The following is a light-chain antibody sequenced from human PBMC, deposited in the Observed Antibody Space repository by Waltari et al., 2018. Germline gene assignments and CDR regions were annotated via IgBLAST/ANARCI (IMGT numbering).Light chain of an antibody. CDR2: KAS. CDR3: QQYNSYSPRLT. V-gene: IGKV1-5*03. Sequence: DIQMTQSPSTLSASVGDRVTITCRASQSISSWLAWYQQKPGKAPKPLIYKASSLESGVPSRFSGSGSGTEFTLTISSLQPDDFATYYCQQYNSYSPRLTFGGGTKVEIK. J-gene: IGKJ4*01. CDR1: QSISSW.